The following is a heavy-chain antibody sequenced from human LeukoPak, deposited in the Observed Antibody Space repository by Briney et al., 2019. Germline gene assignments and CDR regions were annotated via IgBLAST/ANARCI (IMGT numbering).Heavy chain of an antibody. D-gene: IGHD6-13*01. V-gene: IGHV3-7*03. Sequence: PGGSLRLSCAASGFTFSSYWMNWARQAPGKGLEWVASINHNGNVNYYVDSVKGRFTISRDNAKNSLYLQMSNLRAEDTAVYYCARDHSAAAGTWWYYYYYGMDVWGQGTTVTVSS. CDR2: INHNGNVN. CDR1: GFTFSSYW. CDR3: ARDHSAAAGTWWYYYYYGMDV. J-gene: IGHJ6*02.